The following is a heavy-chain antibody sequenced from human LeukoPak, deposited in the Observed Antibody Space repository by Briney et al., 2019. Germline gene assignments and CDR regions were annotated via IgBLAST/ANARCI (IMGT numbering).Heavy chain of an antibody. V-gene: IGHV4-59*11. CDR1: GGSISSHY. CDR2: IYYSGST. Sequence: SETLSLTCTVSGGSISSHYWSWIRQPPGKGLEWIGYIYYSGSTNYNPSLKSRVTISVDTSKNQFSLKLSSVTAADTAVYYCARQELGNAFDIWGQGTMVTVSS. CDR3: ARQELGNAFDI. D-gene: IGHD1-26*01. J-gene: IGHJ3*02.